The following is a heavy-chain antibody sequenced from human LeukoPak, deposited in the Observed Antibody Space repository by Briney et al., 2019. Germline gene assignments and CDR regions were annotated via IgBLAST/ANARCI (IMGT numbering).Heavy chain of an antibody. CDR1: GFTFSNSW. J-gene: IGHJ4*02. Sequence: GGSLRLSCAASGFTFSNSWLHWVRQAPGKGLVWVSRINDRGSSTSYADSVKGRFTISRDNAKNTLYLQMNNLRADDTAVYYCAGGRLVATSKAVAIDYWGQGTLVTVSS. CDR2: INDRGSST. V-gene: IGHV3-74*01. CDR3: AGGRLVATSKAVAIDY. D-gene: IGHD5-12*01.